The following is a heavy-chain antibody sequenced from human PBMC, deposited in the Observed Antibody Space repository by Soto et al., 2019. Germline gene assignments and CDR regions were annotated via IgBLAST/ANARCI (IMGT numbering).Heavy chain of an antibody. D-gene: IGHD2-2*01. Sequence: SETLSLTCTVSGDSISSRPYFWGWIRHPPGKGLEWIGNIYSSGNTYYNPSLKSRVTMSVDKSRNQFSLRLSSVIAADTAVYSCARGYCTGTSCYRERQGWFDPWGQGTLVTVSS. J-gene: IGHJ5*02. CDR2: IYSSGNT. CDR3: ARGYCTGTSCYRERQGWFDP. CDR1: GDSISSRPYF. V-gene: IGHV4-39*01.